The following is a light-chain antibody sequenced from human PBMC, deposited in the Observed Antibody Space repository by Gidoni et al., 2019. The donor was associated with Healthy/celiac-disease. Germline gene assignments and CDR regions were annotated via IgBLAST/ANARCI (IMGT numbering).Light chain of an antibody. CDR3: QQSYSTPWT. CDR2: AAS. J-gene: IGKJ1*01. CDR1: QSISSY. Sequence: DIQMTQSPSSLSASVGDRVTITCRASQSISSYLNWYQQKPGKAPKLLIYAASSLQSGVPSRFSGSASGTDFTLTISSLQPEDFATYYCQQSYSTPWTFXQXTKVEIK. V-gene: IGKV1-39*01.